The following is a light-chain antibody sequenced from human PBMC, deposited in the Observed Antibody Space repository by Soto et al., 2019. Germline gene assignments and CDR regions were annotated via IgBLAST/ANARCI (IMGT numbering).Light chain of an antibody. CDR2: DIF. J-gene: IGKJ1*01. CDR1: QSVGSD. V-gene: IGKV3D-15*01. Sequence: ETVITQSPAPLSVSPLERATLSFRASQSVGSDLAWYQQKPGQAPRLVIYDIFTRATGVPTRISGSGSGTEFTLTISSLQPEDFATYYCQQYDSCSVTFGQGTKVDIK. CDR3: QQYDSCSVT.